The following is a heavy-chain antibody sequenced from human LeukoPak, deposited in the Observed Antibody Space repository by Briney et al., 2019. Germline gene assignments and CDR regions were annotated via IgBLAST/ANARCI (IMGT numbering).Heavy chain of an antibody. D-gene: IGHD7-27*01. CDR2: INTDGSST. Sequence: PGGSLRLSCAASGFIFSGYWMHWVRHAPGKGLVWVSRINTDGSSTSYADSVKGRFTISRDNAKNTLYLQMNSLRAEDTAVYYCTRELTGADYWGQGTLVTVSS. CDR1: GFIFSGYW. CDR3: TRELTGADY. V-gene: IGHV3-74*01. J-gene: IGHJ4*02.